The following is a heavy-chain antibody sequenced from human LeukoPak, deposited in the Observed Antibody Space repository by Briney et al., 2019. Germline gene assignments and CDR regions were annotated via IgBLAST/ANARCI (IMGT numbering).Heavy chain of an antibody. J-gene: IGHJ6*03. CDR2: ISGSSSYI. CDR1: GFTFSSYS. V-gene: IGHV3-21*01. Sequence: PGGSLRLSCAASGFTFSSYSMNWVRQAPGKGLEWVSSISGSSSYIYYADSVKGRFTISRHNAKNSLYLQMNSLRAEDTAVYYCAKCSGWFVRGKDYYYYYMDVWGKGTTVTVSS. D-gene: IGHD6-19*01. CDR3: AKCSGWFVRGKDYYYYYMDV.